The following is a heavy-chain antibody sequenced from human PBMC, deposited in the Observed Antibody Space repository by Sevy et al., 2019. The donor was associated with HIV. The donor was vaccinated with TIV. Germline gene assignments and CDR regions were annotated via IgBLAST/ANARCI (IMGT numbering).Heavy chain of an antibody. V-gene: IGHV3-23*01. CDR2: ISGGDDST. Sequence: GGSLRLSCAASGFIFSDYAMSWVRQAPGKGLEWVSSISGGDDSTYYPDSVKGRFTVSRDNSKNTLYLQMNTLRAEDTALYYCAKFGDYYDSGGYYWYFDFWGRGTLVTVSS. D-gene: IGHD3-22*01. CDR1: GFIFSDYA. CDR3: AKFGDYYDSGGYYWYFDF. J-gene: IGHJ2*01.